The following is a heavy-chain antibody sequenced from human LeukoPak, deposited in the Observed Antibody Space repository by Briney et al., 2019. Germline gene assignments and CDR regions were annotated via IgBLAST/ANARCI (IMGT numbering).Heavy chain of an antibody. J-gene: IGHJ4*02. V-gene: IGHV4-59*08. Sequence: SETLSLTCTVSGGSISSSYWSWIRQPPGKGLEWIGYIYYTGSTNYNSSLKSRVTISVDTSKNQFSLKLSSVTAADTAVYYCASNLRSGSYPFDYWGQGTLVTVSS. CDR1: GGSISSSY. CDR2: IYYTGST. D-gene: IGHD3-10*01. CDR3: ASNLRSGSYPFDY.